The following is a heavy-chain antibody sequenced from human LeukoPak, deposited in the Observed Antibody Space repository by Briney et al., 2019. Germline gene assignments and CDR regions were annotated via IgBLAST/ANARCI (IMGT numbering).Heavy chain of an antibody. CDR3: VADSGNRSGGDL. Sequence: GGPLRLPCVVSRLLLSGYCMHWVPRAPGKGGAWLSRIYSGGGSILYADSMKGRFTISRDNAKNTVYLQMNSLRPEDTALYYCVADSGNRSGGDLWGQGTLVTVSS. D-gene: IGHD1-26*01. CDR2: IYSGGGSI. J-gene: IGHJ5*02. CDR1: RLLLSGYC. V-gene: IGHV3-74*03.